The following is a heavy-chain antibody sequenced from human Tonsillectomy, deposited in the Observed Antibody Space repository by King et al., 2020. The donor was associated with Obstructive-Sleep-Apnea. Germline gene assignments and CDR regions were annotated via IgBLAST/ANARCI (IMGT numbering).Heavy chain of an antibody. V-gene: IGHV3-11*01. Sequence: VQLVESGGGLVKPGGSLRRSCAASGFAFSDYYMSWIRQAPGKRLEWGSYISSSGFTIYYADAVKGRFTISRENAKNSLYLQMNSLRAEDTAVYYCAKEDDYLFYWGQGTLVTVSS. J-gene: IGHJ4*02. CDR2: ISSSGFTI. CDR1: GFAFSDYY. D-gene: IGHD4/OR15-4a*01. CDR3: AKEDDYLFY.